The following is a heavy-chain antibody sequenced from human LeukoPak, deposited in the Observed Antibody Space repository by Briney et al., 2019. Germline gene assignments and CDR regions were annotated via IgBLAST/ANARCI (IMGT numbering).Heavy chain of an antibody. Sequence: SVKVSCKASGGTFSSYAISWVRQAPGQGLEWMGGIIPIFGTANYAQKFQGRVTITTDQSTSTAYMALSSLRSEDTAVYYCARDRGPYGSGSYCWFDPWGQGTLVTVSS. CDR1: GGTFSSYA. V-gene: IGHV1-69*05. J-gene: IGHJ5*02. CDR3: ARDRGPYGSGSYCWFDP. CDR2: IIPIFGTA. D-gene: IGHD3-10*01.